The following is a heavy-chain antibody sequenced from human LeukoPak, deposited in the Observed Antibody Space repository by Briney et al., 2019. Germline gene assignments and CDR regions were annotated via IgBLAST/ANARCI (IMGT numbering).Heavy chain of an antibody. Sequence: GGSLRLSCAASGFTFSSYCMPWVRQAPGKGLEWVSAISGCGGSTYYADSVKGRFTISRDNAKNTLYLQMNSLRAEDTAVYYLAKDRHERSYDYWGQGTLVTVSS. J-gene: IGHJ4*02. CDR1: GFTFSSYC. CDR3: AKDRHERSYDY. D-gene: IGHD3-10*01. V-gene: IGHV3-23*01. CDR2: ISGCGGST.